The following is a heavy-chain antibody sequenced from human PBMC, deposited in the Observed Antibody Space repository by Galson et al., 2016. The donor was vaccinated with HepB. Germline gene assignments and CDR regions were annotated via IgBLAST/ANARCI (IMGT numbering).Heavy chain of an antibody. CDR3: ARSKAEYTSSWYPNDY. CDR2: IRSSSSDM. V-gene: IGHV3-21*01. D-gene: IGHD6-13*01. J-gene: IGHJ4*02. Sequence: SLRLSCAASGFTFSSYSMYWVRQAPGKGLEWVSSIRSSSSDMFYADSVKGRFTISRDNAKNSLFLQMNSLRAEDTALYYCARSKAEYTSSWYPNDYWSQGTLVTVSS. CDR1: GFTFSSYS.